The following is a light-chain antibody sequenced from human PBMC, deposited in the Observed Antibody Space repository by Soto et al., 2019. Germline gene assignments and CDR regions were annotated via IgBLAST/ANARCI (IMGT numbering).Light chain of an antibody. CDR3: PSYASCTTWV. CDR2: EVN. Sequence: QSALTQPPSASGSPGQSVTISCTGTSSDVGAYNYVSWYQQYPGKAPKLMIYEVNKRPSGVPDRFSGSKSGKTASLTVSGHQDDDEADYHCPSYASCTTWVFGRGTKVTV. CDR1: SSDVGAYNY. J-gene: IGLJ3*02. V-gene: IGLV2-8*01.